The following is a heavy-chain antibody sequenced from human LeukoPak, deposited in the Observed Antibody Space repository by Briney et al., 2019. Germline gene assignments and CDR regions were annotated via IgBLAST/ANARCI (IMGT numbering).Heavy chain of an antibody. V-gene: IGHV3-23*01. CDR2: ISGSGGST. D-gene: IGHD2-15*01. Sequence: GGSLRLSCAASGFSFSGYAMSWVRQAPGRGLEWVSAISGSGGSTYYADSVKGRFTISRDNAKNSLYLQMNSLGAEDTAVYYCAREGGFCFGDTCRFFDFWGQGTLVTVSS. CDR1: GFSFSGYA. J-gene: IGHJ4*02. CDR3: AREGGFCFGDTCRFFDF.